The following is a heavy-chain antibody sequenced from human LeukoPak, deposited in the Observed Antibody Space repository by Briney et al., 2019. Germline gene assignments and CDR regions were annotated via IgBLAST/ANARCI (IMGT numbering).Heavy chain of an antibody. D-gene: IGHD2/OR15-2a*01. CDR3: ARESNFADSFDI. CDR1: GFNFGVYN. CDR2: ISSRSSYM. J-gene: IGHJ3*02. Sequence: GGSLRLSCAATGFNFGVYNMNWVRQAPGKGLEWVSSISSRSSYMDYTDSVRGRFTVSRDNAQDTLYLQMTGLRVEDTAVYYCARESNFADSFDIWGKGTMVTVSS. V-gene: IGHV3-21*01.